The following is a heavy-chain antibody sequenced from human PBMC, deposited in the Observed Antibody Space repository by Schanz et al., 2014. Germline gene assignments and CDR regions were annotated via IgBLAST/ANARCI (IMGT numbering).Heavy chain of an antibody. V-gene: IGHV1-18*01. CDR2: ISAYNGHT. D-gene: IGHD3-10*01. CDR3: VRDAGWAFGDYHDMDV. CDR1: GGTFSSYT. J-gene: IGHJ6*02. Sequence: QVQLVQSGAEVMKPGSSVKVSCKASGGTFSSYTINWVRQAPGQGLEWMGWISAYNGHTTYAQKFQGRVTMTTDTSTSTAYMELRSLISDDTAVYYCVRDAGWAFGDYHDMDVWGQGTSVTVSS.